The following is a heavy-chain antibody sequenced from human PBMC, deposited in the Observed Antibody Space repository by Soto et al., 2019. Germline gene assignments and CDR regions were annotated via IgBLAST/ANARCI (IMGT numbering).Heavy chain of an antibody. CDR3: AGDPSNSYSTQFYYFDY. Sequence: GGSLRRSCPASGFTFSIYSMSWVRQATGKGLEWVSSIRGGGSNTYDAASMRGRFTLSRDDSKSTLYLQMNSLRTEDTAGYYCAGDPSNSYSTQFYYFDYWGQGTLVTVT. CDR1: GFTFSIYS. V-gene: IGHV3-23*01. CDR2: IRGGGSNT. J-gene: IGHJ4*02. D-gene: IGHD2-15*01.